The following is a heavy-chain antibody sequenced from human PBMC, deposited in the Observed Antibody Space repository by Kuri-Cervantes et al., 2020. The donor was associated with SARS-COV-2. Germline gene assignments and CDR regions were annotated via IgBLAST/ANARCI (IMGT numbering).Heavy chain of an antibody. Sequence: SETLSLTCTVSGGSISGYYWTWIRQPPGKGLEWIGNIYYSENTKYNPSLKSRVTISIDTSKNQLSLNLSSVTATDTAVYYCARGGSVSTASLLWGHGTRVTVSS. V-gene: IGHV4-59*01. CDR3: ARGGSVSTASLL. J-gene: IGHJ4*01. D-gene: IGHD3-10*01. CDR1: GGSISGYY. CDR2: IYYSENT.